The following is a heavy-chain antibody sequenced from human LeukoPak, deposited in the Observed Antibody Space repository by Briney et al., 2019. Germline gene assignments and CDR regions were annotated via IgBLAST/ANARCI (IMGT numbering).Heavy chain of an antibody. V-gene: IGHV3-30-3*01. CDR2: ISYDGSNK. D-gene: IGHD3-10*01. J-gene: IGHJ4*02. CDR3: GRDKEVRGVIDY. CDR1: GFTFSSYA. Sequence: GGSLSLSCAASGFTFSSYAMHWVRQAPGKGLEWVADISYDGSNKYYADPVKGRLTITRDNSHNTLYLQLHNLRGEDTAVYYCGRDKEVRGVIDYWGQGTPVTVSS.